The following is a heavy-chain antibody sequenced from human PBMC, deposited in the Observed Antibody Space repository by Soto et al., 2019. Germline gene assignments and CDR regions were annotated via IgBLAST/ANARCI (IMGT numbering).Heavy chain of an antibody. Sequence: GGSLRLSCAASGFTFSSYWMHWVRQAPGKGLVWVSRINSDGSSTSYADSVKGRFTISRDNATLYLQMNSLRAEDTAVYYCARDGELRFLANWFDPWGQGTLVTVSS. CDR1: GFTFSSYW. CDR2: INSDGSST. CDR3: ARDGELRFLANWFDP. J-gene: IGHJ5*02. D-gene: IGHD3-3*01. V-gene: IGHV3-74*01.